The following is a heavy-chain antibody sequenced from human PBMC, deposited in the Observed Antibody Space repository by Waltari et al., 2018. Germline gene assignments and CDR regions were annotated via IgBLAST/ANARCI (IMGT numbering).Heavy chain of an antibody. CDR1: GYTFTGYY. CDR2: INPNSGGT. D-gene: IGHD6-13*01. Sequence: QVQLVQSGAEVKKPGASVKVSCKASGYTFTGYYMHWVRQAPGQGLEWGGWINPNSGGTNYAQKFQGRVTMTRDTSISTAYMELSRLRSDDTAVYYCARVRAAAGTGGGNWFDPWGQGTLVTVSS. J-gene: IGHJ5*02. V-gene: IGHV1-2*02. CDR3: ARVRAAAGTGGGNWFDP.